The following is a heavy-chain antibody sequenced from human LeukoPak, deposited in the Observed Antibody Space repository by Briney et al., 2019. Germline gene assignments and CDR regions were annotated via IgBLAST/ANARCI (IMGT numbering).Heavy chain of an antibody. CDR2: INPSGGST. V-gene: IGHV1-46*01. CDR1: GGTFSSYA. D-gene: IGHD2-15*01. CDR3: ARGSYCSGGSCPGFDY. J-gene: IGHJ4*02. Sequence: ASVKVSCKASGGTFSSYAISWVRQAPGQGLEWMGIINPSGGSTSYAQKFQGRVTMTRDTSTSTVYMELSSLRSEDTAVYYCARGSYCSGGSCPGFDYWGQGTLVTVSS.